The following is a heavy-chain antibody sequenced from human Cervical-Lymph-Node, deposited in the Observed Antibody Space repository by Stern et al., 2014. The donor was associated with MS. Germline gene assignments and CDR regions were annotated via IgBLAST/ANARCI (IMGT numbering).Heavy chain of an antibody. Sequence: EVQLVASGAGVKQPGESLKISCKGSGYSFTANWIAWVRQIPGKGLEWMGIIYPGDSDTRYSPSVQGQVTISADKSISTAYLQWSSLKASDTAMYYCARDYGDYAFDYWGQGTLVTVSS. D-gene: IGHD4-17*01. V-gene: IGHV5-51*01. CDR1: GYSFTANW. CDR3: ARDYGDYAFDY. J-gene: IGHJ4*02. CDR2: IYPGDSDT.